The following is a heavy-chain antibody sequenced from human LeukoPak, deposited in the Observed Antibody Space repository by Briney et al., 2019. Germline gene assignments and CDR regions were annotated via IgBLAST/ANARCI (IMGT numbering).Heavy chain of an antibody. Sequence: SETLSLTCTVSGGSISSYYWSWIRQPPGKGLEWIGYIYYSGSTNYNPSLKSRVTISVDTSKNQFSLKLSSVTAADTAVYYCASASGSYSLAFDIWGQGTMVTVSS. J-gene: IGHJ3*02. CDR2: IYYSGST. CDR1: GGSISSYY. CDR3: ASASGSYSLAFDI. V-gene: IGHV4-59*08. D-gene: IGHD1-26*01.